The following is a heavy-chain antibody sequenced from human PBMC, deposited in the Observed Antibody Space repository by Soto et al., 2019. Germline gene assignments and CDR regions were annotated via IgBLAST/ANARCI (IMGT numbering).Heavy chain of an antibody. J-gene: IGHJ4*02. CDR2: ISGSGGST. CDR3: AIEPFGDYGDHEYY. CDR1: GFTFSSYA. Sequence: EVQLLESGGGLVQPGGSLRLSCAASGFTFSSYAMSWVRRAPGKGLEWVSAISGSGGSTYYADSGKGRFTISRDNSKNTLYLQMNSLRAEDTAVYYCAIEPFGDYGDHEYYWGQGTLVTVSS. D-gene: IGHD4-17*01. V-gene: IGHV3-23*01.